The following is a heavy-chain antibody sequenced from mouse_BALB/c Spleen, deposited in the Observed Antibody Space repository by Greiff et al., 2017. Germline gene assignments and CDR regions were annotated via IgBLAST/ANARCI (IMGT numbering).Heavy chain of an antibody. J-gene: IGHJ4*01. Sequence: VQLKESGAELVKPGASVKLSCTASGFNIKDTYMHWVKQRPEQGLEWIGRIDPANGNTKYDPKFQGKATITADTSSNTAYLQLSSLTSEDTAVYYCARPLVSYYAMDYWGQGTSVTVSS. D-gene: IGHD2-10*02. CDR1: GFNIKDTY. CDR2: IDPANGNT. CDR3: ARPLVSYYAMDY. V-gene: IGHV14-3*02.